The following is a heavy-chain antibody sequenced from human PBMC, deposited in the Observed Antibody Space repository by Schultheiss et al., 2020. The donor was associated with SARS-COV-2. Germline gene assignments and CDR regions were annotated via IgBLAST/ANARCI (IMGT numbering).Heavy chain of an antibody. CDR2: IYHSGST. CDR3: ARDSFYDSSGYLSSY. J-gene: IGHJ4*02. Sequence: SETLSLTCAVSGGSISSGGYSWSWIRQPPGKGLEWIGYIYHSGSTYYNPSLKSRVTISVDRSKNQFSLKLSSVTAADTAVYYCARDSFYDSSGYLSSYWGQGTLVTVSS. V-gene: IGHV4-30-2*01. CDR1: GGSISSGGYS. D-gene: IGHD3-22*01.